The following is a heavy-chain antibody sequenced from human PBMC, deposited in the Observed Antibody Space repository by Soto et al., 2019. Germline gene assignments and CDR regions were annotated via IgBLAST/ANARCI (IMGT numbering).Heavy chain of an antibody. Sequence: EVQLVESGGGLVQPGRSLRLSCAASGFSFNEYVMHWVRQAPGKGLEWVSGISSNSGSKGYADSVKGRFTISRDNAKNSLYLQMNSLRAEDTALYYCAKDISHYYDSSGCAFDIWGQGTMVTVSS. CDR1: GFSFNEYV. J-gene: IGHJ3*02. D-gene: IGHD3-22*01. CDR3: AKDISHYYDSSGCAFDI. V-gene: IGHV3-9*01. CDR2: ISSNSGSK.